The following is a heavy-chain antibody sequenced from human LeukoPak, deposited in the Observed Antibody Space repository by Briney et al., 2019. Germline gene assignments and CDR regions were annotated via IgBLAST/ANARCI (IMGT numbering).Heavy chain of an antibody. V-gene: IGHV3-49*04. Sequence: GGSLRLSCAASGFTFGDHTMNWVRQAPGKGLEWVGYVRTKSSGGTTDYAASVKGRFTISGDDSKSIAYLQMNSLKSEDTAVYYCTRASTTVNSFLDWGQGTLVVVFS. D-gene: IGHD2/OR15-2a*01. CDR1: GFTFGDHT. CDR2: VRTKSSGGTT. CDR3: TRASTTVNSFLD. J-gene: IGHJ4*02.